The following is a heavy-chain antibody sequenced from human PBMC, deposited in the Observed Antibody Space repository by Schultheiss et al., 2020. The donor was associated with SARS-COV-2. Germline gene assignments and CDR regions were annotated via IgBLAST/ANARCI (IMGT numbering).Heavy chain of an antibody. CDR1: GGTFSSYA. V-gene: IGHV1-18*01. D-gene: IGHD6-19*01. CDR2: ISAYNGNT. Sequence: ASVKVSCKASGGTFSSYAISWVRQAPGQGLEWMGGISAYNGNTNYAQKLQGRVTMTTDTSTSTAYMELRSLRSDDTAVYYCARGEYSSEIDYWGQGTLVTVSS. CDR3: ARGEYSSEIDY. J-gene: IGHJ4*02.